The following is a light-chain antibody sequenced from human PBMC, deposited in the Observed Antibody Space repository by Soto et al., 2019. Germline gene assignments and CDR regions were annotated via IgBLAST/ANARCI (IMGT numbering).Light chain of an antibody. V-gene: IGKV1-5*01. CDR2: DAS. CDR1: QSINNW. J-gene: IGKJ4*01. Sequence: DIQLTQSPSTLSASVGDRVSITCLASQSINNWLAWYQQKPGKAPKFLIYDASNLESGVPSRFSGSASGTEFTLTISSLQPDDFATYYCQQYDNYPLNFGGGTKVDIK. CDR3: QQYDNYPLN.